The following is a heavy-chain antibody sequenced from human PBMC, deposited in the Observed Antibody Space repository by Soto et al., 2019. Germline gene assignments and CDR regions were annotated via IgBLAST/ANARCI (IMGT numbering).Heavy chain of an antibody. CDR2: ISYDGSNK. V-gene: IGHV3-30-3*01. J-gene: IGHJ4*02. CDR1: GFTFSSYA. D-gene: IGHD3-22*01. CDR3: ARSRSRYYYDSSGYYLDY. Sequence: QVQLVESGGGVVQPGRSLRLSCAASGFTFSSYAMHWVRQAPGKGLEWVAVISYDGSNKYYADSVKGRFTISRDNSKNTLYLQMNSLRAEDTAVYYCARSRSRYYYDSSGYYLDYWGQGTLVNVSS.